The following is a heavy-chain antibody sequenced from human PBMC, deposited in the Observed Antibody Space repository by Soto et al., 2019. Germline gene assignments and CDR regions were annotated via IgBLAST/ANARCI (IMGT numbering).Heavy chain of an antibody. CDR1: GYTFTSYD. Sequence: QVQLVQSGAEVKKPGASVKVSCKASGYTFTSYDINWVRQATGQGLEWMGWMNPNSGNTGYAQKFQGRVTMTRNTSISTADMELSSLRSEDTAVYYCARGGVVVTSRSFYYYYYGMDVWGQGTTVTVSS. J-gene: IGHJ6*02. CDR2: MNPNSGNT. D-gene: IGHD2-21*02. V-gene: IGHV1-8*01. CDR3: ARGGVVVTSRSFYYYYYGMDV.